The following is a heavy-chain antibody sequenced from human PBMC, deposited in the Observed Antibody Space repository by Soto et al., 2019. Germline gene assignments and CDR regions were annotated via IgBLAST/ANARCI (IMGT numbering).Heavy chain of an antibody. J-gene: IGHJ4*02. CDR2: TRNKANSYTT. CDR1: GFTFSDHY. V-gene: IGHV3-72*01. CDR3: ARDGTSDY. Sequence: EVPLVESGGGLVQPGGSLRLSCAASGFTFSDHYMDWVRQAPGKGLEWVGRTRNKANSYTTEYAASVKGRFTISRDDSKNSLYRQMNSLKTEDTAVYYCARDGTSDYWGQGTLVTVSS. D-gene: IGHD1-26*01.